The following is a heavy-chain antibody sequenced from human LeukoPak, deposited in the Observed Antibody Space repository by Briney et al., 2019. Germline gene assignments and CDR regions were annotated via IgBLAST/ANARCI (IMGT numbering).Heavy chain of an antibody. V-gene: IGHV3-30*18. CDR2: ISYDGSNK. Sequence: PGGSLRLSCAASGFTFSSYGMHWVRQAPGKGLEWVAVISYDGSNKYYADSVKGRFTISRDNSKNTPYLQMNSLRAEDTAVYYCAKSPGQPLYYYYGMDVWGQGTTVTVSS. CDR3: AKSPGQPLYYYYGMDV. D-gene: IGHD3-10*01. CDR1: GFTFSSYG. J-gene: IGHJ6*02.